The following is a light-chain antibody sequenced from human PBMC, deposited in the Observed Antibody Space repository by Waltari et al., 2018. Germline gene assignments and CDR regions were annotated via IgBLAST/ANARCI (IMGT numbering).Light chain of an antibody. J-gene: IGLJ1*01. CDR2: EVS. CDR1: SSDVGGYNY. Sequence: QSALTQPPSASGSPGPSVTISCTGTSSDVGGYNYVPWYQQHPGKAPKPMIYEVSKRPSGVPDRFSGSKSGNTASLTVSGLQAEDEADYYCSSYAGSRSYVFGTGTKVTVL. CDR3: SSYAGSRSYV. V-gene: IGLV2-8*01.